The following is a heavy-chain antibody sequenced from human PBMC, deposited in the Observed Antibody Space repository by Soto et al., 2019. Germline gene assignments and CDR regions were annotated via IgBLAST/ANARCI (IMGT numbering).Heavy chain of an antibody. CDR3: AKVSTVTTVAYYFDY. Sequence: GGSLRLSCAASGFTFDDYAMHWVRQAPGKGLEWVSGISWNSGSIGYADSVKGRFTISRDNAKNSLYLQMNSLRAEDTALYYCAKVSTVTTVAYYFDYWGQGTLVTVSS. V-gene: IGHV3-9*01. CDR2: ISWNSGSI. J-gene: IGHJ4*02. D-gene: IGHD4-17*01. CDR1: GFTFDDYA.